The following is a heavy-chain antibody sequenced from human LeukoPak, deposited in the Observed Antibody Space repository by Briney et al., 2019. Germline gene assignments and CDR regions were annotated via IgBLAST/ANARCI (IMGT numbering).Heavy chain of an antibody. V-gene: IGHV3-72*01. Sequence: GGSLRLSCAASGFTFSSYWMNWVRQAPGKGLEWVGRTSNKANSYTKEYAASVKGRFTISRDDSKNSLYLQMNSLKTEDTAVYYCARATRNGMDVWGQGTTVTVSS. J-gene: IGHJ6*02. CDR3: ARATRNGMDV. CDR2: TSNKANSYTK. CDR1: GFTFSSYW.